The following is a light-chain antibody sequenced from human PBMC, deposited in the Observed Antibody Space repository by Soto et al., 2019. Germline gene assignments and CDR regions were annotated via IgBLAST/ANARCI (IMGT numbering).Light chain of an antibody. CDR3: QQYYSSPLT. V-gene: IGKV3-20*01. Sequence: EIVLTQSPGTLSLSPGERATLSCRASQSVSSSYLAWYQQKPGQAPRLLIYGASSRATGIPDRFSCSGSGPDFTLTISRLEPEDFAVYYCQQYYSSPLTFGGGTKVEIK. J-gene: IGKJ4*01. CDR1: QSVSSSY. CDR2: GAS.